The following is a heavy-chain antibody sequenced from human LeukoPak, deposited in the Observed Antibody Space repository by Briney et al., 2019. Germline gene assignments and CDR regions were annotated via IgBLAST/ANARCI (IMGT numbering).Heavy chain of an antibody. CDR2: ISYDGSNK. Sequence: GRSLRLSCAASGFTFSSYAMHWVRQAPGKGLEWVAVISYDGSNKYYADSVKGRFTISRDNSKNTLYLQMNSLRAEDTAVYYCASGTTVVTIDYWGQGTLVTVSS. V-gene: IGHV3-30-3*01. D-gene: IGHD4-23*01. J-gene: IGHJ4*02. CDR3: ASGTTVVTIDY. CDR1: GFTFSSYA.